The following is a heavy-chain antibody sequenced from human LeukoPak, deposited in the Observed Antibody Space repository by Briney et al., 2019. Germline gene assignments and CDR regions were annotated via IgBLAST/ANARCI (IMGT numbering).Heavy chain of an antibody. CDR1: GYSFTSYW. CDR3: ATQKPYYYDSSGYFDY. V-gene: IGHV5-51*01. J-gene: IGHJ4*02. Sequence: GESLKICCKGSGYSFTSYWIGWGRQMPGKGLGWMGIIYPGDSDTRYSPSFQGQVTISADKPISTAYLQWSSLKASDTAMYYCATQKPYYYDSSGYFDYWGQGTLVTVSS. D-gene: IGHD3-22*01. CDR2: IYPGDSDT.